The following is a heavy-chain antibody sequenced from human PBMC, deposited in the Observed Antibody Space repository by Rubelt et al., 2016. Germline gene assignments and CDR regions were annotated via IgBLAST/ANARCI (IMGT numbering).Heavy chain of an antibody. J-gene: IGHJ4*02. V-gene: IGHV6-1*01. CDR1: GDSVSNNSAA. CDR2: TYYRSKWYN. Sequence: QVQLQQSGPGLVKPSQTLSLTCAISGDSVSNNSAAWNWIRQSPSRGLEWLGRTYYRSKWYNNYVVSAKSRITINPDTSKNQVCLQRTSVTPEETAVYYCARSVGYIDYWGQGTLVTVSS. CDR3: ARSVGYIDY.